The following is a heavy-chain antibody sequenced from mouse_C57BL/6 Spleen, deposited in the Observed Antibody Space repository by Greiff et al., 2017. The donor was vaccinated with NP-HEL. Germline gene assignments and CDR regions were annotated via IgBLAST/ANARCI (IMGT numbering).Heavy chain of an antibody. CDR1: GYTFTSYW. CDR3: ERRGDY. CDR2: IHPNRGSP. V-gene: IGHV1-64*01. Sequence: QVQLQQPGAELVKPGASVQLSCKASGYTFTSYWLHWVKQRPGQGLEWIGLIHPNRGSPPYTEEFKSKATLTVDKSSSTPSMQLRSRASEDSAVYYWERRGDYWGQGTTLTVSS. J-gene: IGHJ2*01.